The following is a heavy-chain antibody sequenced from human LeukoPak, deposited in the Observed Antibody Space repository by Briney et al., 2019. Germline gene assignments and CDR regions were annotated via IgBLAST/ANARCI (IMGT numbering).Heavy chain of an antibody. J-gene: IGHJ6*04. CDR2: IIVGNGNT. CDR1: GYNFNSYA. Sequence: ASVKVSCKASGYNFNSYAIYWVRQAPGQRLEWMGWIIVGNGNTKYSEKFQGRVIISRDTSANTVYMELSGLRGEDTTVYYCARVSTIGGTRLYHHYGMDFWGKGTTVIVSS. CDR3: ARVSTIGGTRLYHHYGMDF. D-gene: IGHD3-16*01. V-gene: IGHV1-3*01.